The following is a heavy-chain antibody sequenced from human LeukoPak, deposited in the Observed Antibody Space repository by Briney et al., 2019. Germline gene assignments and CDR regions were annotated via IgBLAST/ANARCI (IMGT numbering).Heavy chain of an antibody. D-gene: IGHD3-22*01. V-gene: IGHV3-7*01. CDR3: ARDFRYHDSSGYYSFDY. Sequence: GGSLRLSCAASGFTFSSSWMSWVRQAPGKGLEWVANIKQDGSEKYYVGSVRGRFTISRDNAKNSLYLQMNSLRDEDTAVYYCARDFRYHDSSGYYSFDYWGQGTLVTVSS. CDR2: IKQDGSEK. CDR1: GFTFSSSW. J-gene: IGHJ4*02.